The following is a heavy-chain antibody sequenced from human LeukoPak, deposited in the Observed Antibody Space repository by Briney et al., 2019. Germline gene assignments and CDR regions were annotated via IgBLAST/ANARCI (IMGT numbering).Heavy chain of an antibody. D-gene: IGHD3-9*01. CDR1: GYTFTGYY. CDR2: INPNSGGT. CDR3: ARSAVLRYFDWLLSYYFDY. Sequence: ASVKVSCKASGYTFTGYYMHWVRQAPGQGLEWMGWINPNSGGTNYAQKFQGRVTMTRDTSISTAYVELSRLRSDDTAVYYCARSAVLRYFDWLLSYYFDYWGQGTLVTVSS. V-gene: IGHV1-2*02. J-gene: IGHJ4*02.